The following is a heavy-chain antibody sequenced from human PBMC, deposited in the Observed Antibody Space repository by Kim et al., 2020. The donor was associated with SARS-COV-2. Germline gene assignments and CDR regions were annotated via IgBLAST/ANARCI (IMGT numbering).Heavy chain of an antibody. Sequence: GGSLRLSCVASGFSFSSYTMHWVRQAPGKGLEYVSAISSDGGSTYYANSVKGRFTISRDNSKNTLYLQMGSLRAEDMAVYYCARVGYSSGWYFDYWGRGTLVTVSS. CDR3: ARVGYSSGWYFDY. D-gene: IGHD6-19*01. CDR1: GFSFSSYT. V-gene: IGHV3-64*01. CDR2: ISSDGGST. J-gene: IGHJ4*02.